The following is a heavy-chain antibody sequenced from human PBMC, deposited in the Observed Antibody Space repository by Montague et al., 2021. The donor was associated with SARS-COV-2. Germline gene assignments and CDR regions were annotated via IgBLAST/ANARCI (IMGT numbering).Heavy chain of an antibody. CDR1: GDSISRNNLY. Sequence: TLFLTCTLSGDSISRNNLYWTWIRQPAGQGLEWIGRISTTGSPESTPSLKSRVTLSLDTSKNQFSLSLSSVTAADTAMYYCAIEGHITTICSGCPRNWFDPGGQGTLVTVSS. V-gene: IGHV4-61*02. J-gene: IGHJ5*02. CDR3: AIEGHITTICSGCPRNWFDP. D-gene: IGHD2-2*01. CDR2: ISTTGSP.